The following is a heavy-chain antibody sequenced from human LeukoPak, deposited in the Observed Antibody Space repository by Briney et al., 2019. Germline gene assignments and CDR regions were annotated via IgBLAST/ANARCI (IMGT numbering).Heavy chain of an antibody. J-gene: IGHJ4*02. CDR3: ARAGYGFWSGYYSTPYYFDY. CDR2: INHSGST. D-gene: IGHD3-3*01. Sequence: SETLSLTCAGYGGSFSGYYWSWIRQPPGKGLEWIGEINHSGSTNYNPSLKSRVTISVDTSKNQFSLKLSSVTAADTAVYYCARAGYGFWSGYYSTPYYFDYWGQGTLVTVSS. V-gene: IGHV4-34*01. CDR1: GGSFSGYY.